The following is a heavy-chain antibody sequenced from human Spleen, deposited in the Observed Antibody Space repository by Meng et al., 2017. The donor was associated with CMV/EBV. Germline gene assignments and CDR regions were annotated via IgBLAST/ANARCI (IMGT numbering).Heavy chain of an antibody. V-gene: IGHV1-46*01. CDR2: INPSGGST. CDR1: YNFTNYY. J-gene: IGHJ1*01. CDR3: ARGLAVAGPRSVEYFRH. Sequence: YNFTNYYMHWVRQAPGQGLEWMGIINPSGGSTTYAQKFQGRVTMTRDTSTSTVYMELSSLRSEDTAVFYCARGLAVAGPRSVEYFRHWGQGTLVTVSS. D-gene: IGHD6-13*01.